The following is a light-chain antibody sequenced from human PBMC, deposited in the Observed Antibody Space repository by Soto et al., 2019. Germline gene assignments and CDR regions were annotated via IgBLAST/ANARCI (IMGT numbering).Light chain of an antibody. CDR1: QGISSY. V-gene: IGKV1-8*01. J-gene: IGKJ1*01. CDR2: AAS. CDR3: QQYYSCPWT. Sequence: AIRMTQSPSSLSASTGDRVTITCRASQGISSYLAWYQQKPGKAPKLLIYAASTLQSGVPSRFSGSGSGTDFTLTISCLQSEDFATYYCQQYYSCPWTFGQGTKVDI.